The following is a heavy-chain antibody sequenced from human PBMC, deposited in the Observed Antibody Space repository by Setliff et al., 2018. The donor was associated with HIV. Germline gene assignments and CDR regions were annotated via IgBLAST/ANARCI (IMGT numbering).Heavy chain of an antibody. CDR2: IYYSGST. CDR1: GGSISSSSYY. J-gene: IGHJ4*02. V-gene: IGHV4-39*01. Sequence: LTCTVSGGSISSSSYYWGWIRQPPGKGLEWIGSIYYSGSTYYNPSLKSRVTISVDTSKNQFSLKLSSVTAADTAVYFCATMNYDSSGYYSDWGQGTRVTVSS. D-gene: IGHD3-22*01. CDR3: ATMNYDSSGYYSD.